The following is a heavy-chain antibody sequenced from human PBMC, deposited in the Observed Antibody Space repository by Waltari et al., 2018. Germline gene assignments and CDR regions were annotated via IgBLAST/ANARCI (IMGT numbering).Heavy chain of an antibody. J-gene: IGHJ5*02. V-gene: IGHV3-23*01. CDR3: AKEVWQQMVKMVGWFDP. Sequence: VQVLESGGGLVQPGGSLRLSCVASGFTLNNNALRWFRQVPGRGLEWVSASGSDGRTYYADSVKGRFTISRDNSKNTLYLQMNSLRDEDTAVYYCAKEVWQQMVKMVGWFDPWGQGTLVTVSS. CDR1: GFTLNNNA. D-gene: IGHD2-8*01. CDR2: SGSDGRT.